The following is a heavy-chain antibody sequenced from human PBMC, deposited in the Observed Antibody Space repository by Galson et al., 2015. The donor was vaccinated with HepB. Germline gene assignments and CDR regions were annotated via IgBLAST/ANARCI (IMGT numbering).Heavy chain of an antibody. V-gene: IGHV3-30*18. J-gene: IGHJ4*02. CDR3: VKDGGSTYCGGDCYSAVFEH. CDR1: GFIFSRSG. CDR2: ISNDGNNE. Sequence: SLRLSCAASGFIFSRSGMHWVRQAPGKGLVWVAVISNDGNNETYADSVKGRFTISRDNSKSTLNLQINRLRAEDTAVYHCVKDGGSTYCGGDCYSAVFEHWGQGTLVTVSA. D-gene: IGHD2-21*02.